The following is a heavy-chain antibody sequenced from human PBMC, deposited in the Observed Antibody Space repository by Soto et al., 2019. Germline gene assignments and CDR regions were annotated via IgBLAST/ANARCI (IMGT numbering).Heavy chain of an antibody. D-gene: IGHD2-15*01. CDR3: ARDGYCSGGSCYSVGLGWFDP. Sequence: ILSLTCTVSGGSIISGGYYWSWIRQHPGKGLEWIGYIYYSGSTYYNPSLKSRVTISVDTSKNQFSLKLSSVTAADTAVYYCARDGYCSGGSCYSVGLGWFDPWGQGTLVTVS. CDR2: IYYSGST. J-gene: IGHJ5*02. CDR1: GGSIISGGYY. V-gene: IGHV4-31*03.